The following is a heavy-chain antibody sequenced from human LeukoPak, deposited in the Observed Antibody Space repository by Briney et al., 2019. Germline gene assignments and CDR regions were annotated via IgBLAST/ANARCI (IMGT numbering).Heavy chain of an antibody. J-gene: IGHJ5*02. CDR1: GFTLSSYG. D-gene: IGHD1-26*01. V-gene: IGHV3-30*18. CDR3: AKPPGSGSYYTWFDP. Sequence: PGSSLRLSCAPSGFTLSSYGMHWVRQPPGKGLGWEAFISYDGSNKYYADSVKGRFTIPRDNSKNTLYLQMNSLRAEDTAVYYCAKPPGSGSYYTWFDPWGQGTLVTVSS. CDR2: ISYDGSNK.